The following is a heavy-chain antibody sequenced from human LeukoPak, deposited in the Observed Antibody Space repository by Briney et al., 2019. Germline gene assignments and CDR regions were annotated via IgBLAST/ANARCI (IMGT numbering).Heavy chain of an antibody. V-gene: IGHV3-23*01. Sequence: GGSLRLSCAASGFTFSSYAMSRVPQAPGQGREWVSAISGIGGSTYYADSVKGRFTSSRDNSKNTLYMQMNSLRAEDTAVYYCAKDGRCSSTSCSDAFDIWGQGKMVTVSS. CDR2: ISGIGGST. D-gene: IGHD2-2*01. CDR1: GFTFSSYA. CDR3: AKDGRCSSTSCSDAFDI. J-gene: IGHJ3*02.